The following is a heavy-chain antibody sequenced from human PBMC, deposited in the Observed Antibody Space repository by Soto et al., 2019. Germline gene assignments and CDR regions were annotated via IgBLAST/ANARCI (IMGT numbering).Heavy chain of an antibody. J-gene: IGHJ3*02. Sequence: QVQLQESGPGLVKPSETLSLTCTVSGGSISSYYWSWIRQPPGKGLEWVGYIYYSGSNNYNPSLKSRVTISVDTSNNQFSLKLSSVTAADTAVYYCAREDLVGATNDACDIWGQGTMVTVSS. D-gene: IGHD1-26*01. V-gene: IGHV4-59*01. CDR3: AREDLVGATNDACDI. CDR1: GGSISSYY. CDR2: IYYSGSN.